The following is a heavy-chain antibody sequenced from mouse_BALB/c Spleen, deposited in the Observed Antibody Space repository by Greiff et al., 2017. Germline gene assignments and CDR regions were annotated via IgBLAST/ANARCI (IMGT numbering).Heavy chain of an antibody. CDR2: IYPSDSYT. Sequence: QVQLKQPGAELVRPGASVKLSCKASGYTFTSYWINWVKQRPGQGLEWIGNIYPSDSYTNYNQKFKDKATLTVDKSSSTAYMQLSSPTSEDSAVYYCTTFTTGSCYFDVWGAGTTVTVSS. CDR1: GYTFTSYW. CDR3: TTFTTGSCYFDV. V-gene: IGHV1-69*02. J-gene: IGHJ1*01. D-gene: IGHD1-1*01.